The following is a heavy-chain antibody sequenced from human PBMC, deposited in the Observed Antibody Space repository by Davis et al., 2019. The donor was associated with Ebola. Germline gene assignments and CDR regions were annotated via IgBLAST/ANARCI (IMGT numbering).Heavy chain of an antibody. Sequence: GESLKISCEASGYTFSDYWINWVRQMPGKGLEWMGIIYPGDSDTRYSPSFQGQFTISVDKSISTAYLQWSSLRASDTAMYYCAGVGCSGGNYYGSYTMDVWGQGTTVTVSS. CDR1: GYTFSDYW. CDR3: AGVGCSGGNYYGSYTMDV. V-gene: IGHV5-51*01. J-gene: IGHJ6*02. D-gene: IGHD2-15*01. CDR2: IYPGDSDT.